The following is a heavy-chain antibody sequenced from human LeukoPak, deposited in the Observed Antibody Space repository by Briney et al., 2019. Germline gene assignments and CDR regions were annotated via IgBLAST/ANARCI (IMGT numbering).Heavy chain of an antibody. V-gene: IGHV1-3*01. J-gene: IGHJ4*02. CDR2: INAGNGNT. CDR3: ARADAREYSYGPAKSPKFDY. D-gene: IGHD5-18*01. Sequence: ASVKVSCKASGYTFTSYAMHWVRQAPGLRLEWMGWINAGNGNTKYSQKFQGRVTITRDTSASTAYMELSSLRSEDTAVYYCARADAREYSYGPAKSPKFDYWGQGTLVTVSS. CDR1: GYTFTSYA.